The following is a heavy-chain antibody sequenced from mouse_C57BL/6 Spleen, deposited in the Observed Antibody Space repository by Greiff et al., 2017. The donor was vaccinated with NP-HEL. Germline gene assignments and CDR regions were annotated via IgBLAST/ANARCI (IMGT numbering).Heavy chain of an antibody. CDR1: GYAFSSSW. J-gene: IGHJ4*01. D-gene: IGHD1-1*02. CDR3: ARQVAYYAMDY. CDR2: IYPGDGDT. Sequence: VQLQESGPELVKPGASVKISCKASGYAFSSSWMNWVKQRPGKGLEWIGRIYPGDGDTNYNGKFKGKATLTADKSSSTAYMQLSSLTSEDSAVYFCARQVAYYAMDYWGQGTSVTVSS. V-gene: IGHV1-82*01.